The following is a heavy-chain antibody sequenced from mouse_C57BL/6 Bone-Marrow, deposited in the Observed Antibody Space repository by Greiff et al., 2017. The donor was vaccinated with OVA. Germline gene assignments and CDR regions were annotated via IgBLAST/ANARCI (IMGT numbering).Heavy chain of an antibody. CDR3: ARYYGSSYDWYFDV. J-gene: IGHJ1*03. CDR2: IYPRDGST. Sequence: VQLQESGPELVKPGASVKLSCKASGYTFTSYDINWVKQRPGQGLEWIGWIYPRDGSTKYNEKFKGKATLTVDTSSSTAYMELHSLTSEDSAVYFCARYYGSSYDWYFDVWGTGTTVTVSS. V-gene: IGHV1-85*01. CDR1: GYTFTSYD. D-gene: IGHD1-1*01.